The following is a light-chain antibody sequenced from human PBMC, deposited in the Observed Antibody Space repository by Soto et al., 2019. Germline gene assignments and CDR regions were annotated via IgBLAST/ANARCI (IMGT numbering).Light chain of an antibody. CDR1: NSDVGAYNH. Sequence: QSALTQPASVSASPGQSITISCTGTNSDVGAYNHVSWYQQHPGKAPKFMIYAVNNRPSGVSNRFSGSKSGNTASLTISGLQAEDEANYYCSSYTRSNTVIFGGGTKVTVL. J-gene: IGLJ2*01. V-gene: IGLV2-14*01. CDR3: SSYTRSNTVI. CDR2: AVN.